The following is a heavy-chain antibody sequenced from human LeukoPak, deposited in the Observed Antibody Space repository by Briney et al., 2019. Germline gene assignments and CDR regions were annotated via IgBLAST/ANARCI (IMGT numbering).Heavy chain of an antibody. D-gene: IGHD1-7*01. CDR2: ISSSGSTL. Sequence: GGSLGLSCAASGFTFSDYYMSWIRQAPGKGLEWVSYISSSGSTLYYADSVKGRFTISRDNTKNSLYLQMNSLRAEDTAVYYCASSPNWNYVFEGSYGMDVWGQGTTVTVSS. CDR3: ASSPNWNYVFEGSYGMDV. J-gene: IGHJ6*02. CDR1: GFTFSDYY. V-gene: IGHV3-11*01.